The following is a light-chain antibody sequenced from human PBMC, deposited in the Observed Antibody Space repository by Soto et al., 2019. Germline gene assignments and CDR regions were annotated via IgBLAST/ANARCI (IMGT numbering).Light chain of an antibody. V-gene: IGKV1-39*01. CDR2: GTS. CDR1: QSINTY. Sequence: DIQMTQSPSSLSASVGDRVTITCRASQSINTYLNWYQQTPGKAPKLLIYGTSTLQSGVPSRFSGSGSGTDFTLTISSLHPEDFATYYCQQSYSTLRSFGGGSKVEIK. CDR3: QQSYSTLRS. J-gene: IGKJ4*01.